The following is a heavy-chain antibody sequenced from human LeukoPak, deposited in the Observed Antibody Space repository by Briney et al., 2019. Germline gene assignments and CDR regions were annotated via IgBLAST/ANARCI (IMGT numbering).Heavy chain of an antibody. CDR3: AKGRGTVTTLGLDY. Sequence: GGSLRLSCVASGFTFSTYGIHWVRQAPGKGLEWVAVISYDGSYKYYADSVKGRFTISRDNSKNTLYLQMNSLRAEDTAVCYCAKGRGTVTTLGLDYWGQGTLVTVSS. J-gene: IGHJ4*02. V-gene: IGHV3-30*18. CDR1: GFTFSTYG. D-gene: IGHD4-17*01. CDR2: ISYDGSYK.